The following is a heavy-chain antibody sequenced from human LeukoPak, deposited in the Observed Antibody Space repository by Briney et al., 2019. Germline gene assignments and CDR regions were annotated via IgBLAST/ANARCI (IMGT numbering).Heavy chain of an antibody. D-gene: IGHD3-22*01. CDR2: VYSDGST. CDR3: AIVDYYDSSGPDH. CDR1: GFTISSNY. J-gene: IGHJ4*02. V-gene: IGHV3-53*01. Sequence: PGGSLRLSCAASGFTISSNYMSWVRQAPGKGLEWVSIVYSDGSTYFADSVKGRFTISTDNSKNTLYLQMNSLRVEDTARYYCAIVDYYDSSGPDHWGRGTLVTVSS.